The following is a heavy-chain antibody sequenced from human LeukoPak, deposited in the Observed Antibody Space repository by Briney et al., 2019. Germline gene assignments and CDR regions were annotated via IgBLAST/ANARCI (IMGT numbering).Heavy chain of an antibody. CDR1: GFTFSTYG. Sequence: GGSLRLSCAASGFTFSTYGMSWVRQAPGKGLECVSAISGSGGTTYYADSVKGRFTISRDNSKNTLYVQMHSLRAEDTAVYYCAKGSGYSYGFSDYWGPGNPGHRLL. CDR2: ISGSGGTT. V-gene: IGHV3-23*01. CDR3: AKGSGYSYGFSDY. J-gene: IGHJ4*02. D-gene: IGHD5-18*01.